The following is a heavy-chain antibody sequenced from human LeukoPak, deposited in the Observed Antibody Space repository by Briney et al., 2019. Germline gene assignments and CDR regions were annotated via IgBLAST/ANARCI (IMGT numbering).Heavy chain of an antibody. CDR3: ARELGYCSSTSCYADKVDY. D-gene: IGHD2-2*01. Sequence: SETLSLTCTVSGGSISSSSYYWGWIRQPPGKGLEWIGSIYYSGSTYYNPSLKSRVTISVGTSKNQFSLKLSSVTAADTAVYYCARELGYCSSTSCYADKVDYWGQGTLVTVSS. CDR2: IYYSGST. CDR1: GGSISSSSYY. J-gene: IGHJ4*02. V-gene: IGHV4-39*02.